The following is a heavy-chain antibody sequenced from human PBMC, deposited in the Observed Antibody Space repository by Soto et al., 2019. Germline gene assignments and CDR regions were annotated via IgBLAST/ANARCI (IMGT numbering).Heavy chain of an antibody. V-gene: IGHV4-59*01. Sequence: SETLSLTCNVSGGSIRSYYWNWIRQPPGKTLEWIGDVYYSGSANYNPSLKSRVTISVDMSRNQFSLKLNSVTATDTAVYYCARGSMVRGPTPFDYWGQGTLVTVSS. D-gene: IGHD3-10*01. J-gene: IGHJ4*02. CDR3: ARGSMVRGPTPFDY. CDR1: GGSIRSYY. CDR2: VYYSGSA.